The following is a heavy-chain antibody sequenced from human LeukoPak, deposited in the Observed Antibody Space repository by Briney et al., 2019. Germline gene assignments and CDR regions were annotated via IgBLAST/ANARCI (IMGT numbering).Heavy chain of an antibody. Sequence: PSETLSLTCTVSVGSISSSGYYSSWIRQPPGKGLEWIGEINHSGSTNYNPSLKSRVTISVDTSKNQFSLKLSSVTAADTAVYYCARGGRIQLWLRSWFDPWGQGTLVTVSS. D-gene: IGHD5-18*01. V-gene: IGHV4-39*07. J-gene: IGHJ5*02. CDR3: ARGGRIQLWLRSWFDP. CDR1: VGSISSSGYY. CDR2: INHSGST.